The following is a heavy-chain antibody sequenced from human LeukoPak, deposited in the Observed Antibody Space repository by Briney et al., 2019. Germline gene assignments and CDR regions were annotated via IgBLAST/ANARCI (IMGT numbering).Heavy chain of an antibody. D-gene: IGHD5-18*01. CDR3: ARDRADGYNYGDSFDY. Sequence: HPGGSLRLSCAASGFTVSDNYMSWVRQAPGKGLEWVSVIYSNGKAYYTDSVKGRLTISRDISQNKVFLQMNNLRAEDTAVYYCARDRADGYNYGDSFDYWGQGTLVTVSS. CDR1: GFTVSDNY. CDR2: IYSNGKA. J-gene: IGHJ4*02. V-gene: IGHV3-66*01.